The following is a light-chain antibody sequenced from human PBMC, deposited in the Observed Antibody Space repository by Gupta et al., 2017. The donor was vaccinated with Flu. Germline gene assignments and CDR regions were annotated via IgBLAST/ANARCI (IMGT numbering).Light chain of an antibody. CDR3: NSRDSSGNHLV. J-gene: IGLJ2*01. CDR2: GKN. V-gene: IGLV3-19*01. Sequence: GQTVRITCQGDSLRSYYASWYQQKPGQAPVLVIYGKNNRPSGIPDRFSGSSSGNTASLTIXGXQAEDEXDYYCNSRDSSGNHLVFGGGTKLTVL. CDR1: SLRSYY.